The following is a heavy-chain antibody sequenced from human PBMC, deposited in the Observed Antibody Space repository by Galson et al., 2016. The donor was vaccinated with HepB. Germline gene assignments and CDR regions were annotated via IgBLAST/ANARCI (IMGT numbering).Heavy chain of an antibody. J-gene: IGHJ3*02. V-gene: IGHV3-66*01. D-gene: IGHD6-13*01. Sequence: SLRLSCAASGFYVSRNYMNWVRQAPGKGLEWVSVIYRDGTTKYADSVEGRFIISRDNFNNTLYLQLNSLRAEDTAVYYCASCSSWYGRCAFEIWGQGTMVTVSS. CDR2: IYRDGTT. CDR1: GFYVSRNY. CDR3: ASCSSWYGRCAFEI.